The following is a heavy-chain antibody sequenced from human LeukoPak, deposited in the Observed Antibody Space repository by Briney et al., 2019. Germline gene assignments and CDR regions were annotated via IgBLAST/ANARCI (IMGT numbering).Heavy chain of an antibody. CDR3: ARDSCSSNSCSFDF. CDR1: GGAISSGAYH. Sequence: PSQTLSLTCTVSGGAISSGAYHWSWIRQPAGKGLEWIGRIYTTGDTNYNPSLKSRVTISIDTSKNQFSLELTSVTAADTAVYYCARDSCSSNSCSFDFWGQGTLVTVSS. V-gene: IGHV4-61*02. CDR2: IYTTGDT. J-gene: IGHJ4*02. D-gene: IGHD2-2*01.